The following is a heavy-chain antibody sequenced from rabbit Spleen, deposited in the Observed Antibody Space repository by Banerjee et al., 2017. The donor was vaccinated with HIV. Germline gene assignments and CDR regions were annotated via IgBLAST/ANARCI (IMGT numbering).Heavy chain of an antibody. CDR1: GFSFGSSYY. V-gene: IGHV1S40*01. D-gene: IGHD8-1*01. CDR2: INIFTGKS. J-gene: IGHJ6*01. Sequence: QSLEESGGDLVKPGASLTLTCTASGFSFGSSYYMCWVRQAPGKGLEWIACINIFTGKSVYASWAKGRFSMSRTSSTTVTLQMTSLTAADTATYFCARDTGSSFSSYGMDLWGPGTLVTVS. CDR3: ARDTGSSFSSYGMDL.